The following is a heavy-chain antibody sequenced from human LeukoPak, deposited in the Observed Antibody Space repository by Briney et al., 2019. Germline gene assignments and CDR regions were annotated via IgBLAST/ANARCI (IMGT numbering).Heavy chain of an antibody. V-gene: IGHV3-7*01. J-gene: IGHJ4*02. D-gene: IGHD2-15*01. CDR3: AREFNSFLADCSGGQCLFMS. CDR1: HFTFTSYW. Sequence: PGGSLRLSRAASHFTFTSYWMSWVRQAPGKGLEWVANIKPDGSEKYYVDSVRGRFTISRDNAKNSLYLQMNSLRAEDTAMYYCAREFNSFLADCSGGQCLFMSWGQGILVAVSS. CDR2: IKPDGSEK.